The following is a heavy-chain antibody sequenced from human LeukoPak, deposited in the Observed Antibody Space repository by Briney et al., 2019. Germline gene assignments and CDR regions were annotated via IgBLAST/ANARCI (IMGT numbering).Heavy chain of an antibody. CDR1: GFTFDDYA. V-gene: IGHV3-9*01. D-gene: IGHD6-6*01. J-gene: IGHJ4*02. Sequence: GGSLRLSCTASGFTFDDYAMHWVRQVPGKGLEWVSGISWNSGNIEYADSVKGRFTISRDNAKKSLFLQMNSLRAEDTALYYCARDPSYSSSSPYFDYWGQGVLVTVSS. CDR3: ARDPSYSSSSPYFDY. CDR2: ISWNSGNI.